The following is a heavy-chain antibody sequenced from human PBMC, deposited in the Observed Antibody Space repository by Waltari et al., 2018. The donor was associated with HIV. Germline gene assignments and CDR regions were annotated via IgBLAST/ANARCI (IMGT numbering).Heavy chain of an antibody. CDR1: GGSFSGYY. CDR2: INHSGST. D-gene: IGHD3-3*01. CDR3: ARGQDYDFWSGYYYDY. Sequence: QVQPQQWGAGLLKPSETLSLTCAVYGGSFSGYYWSWIRQPPGKGLEWIGEINHSGSTNYNPSLKSRVTISVDTSKNQLSLKLSSVTAADTAVYYCARGQDYDFWSGYYYDYWGQGTLVTVSS. V-gene: IGHV4-34*01. J-gene: IGHJ4*02.